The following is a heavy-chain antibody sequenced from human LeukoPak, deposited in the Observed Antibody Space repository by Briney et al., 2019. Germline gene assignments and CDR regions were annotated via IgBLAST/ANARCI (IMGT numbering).Heavy chain of an antibody. V-gene: IGHV4-30-2*01. CDR1: GGSISSGGYS. J-gene: IGHJ3*02. CDR2: IYHSGST. CDR3: ARARRYYYGSGSYYRNPNDAFDI. Sequence: SQTLSLTCAVSGGSISSGGYSWSWIRQPPGKGLEWIGYIYHSGSTNYNPSLKSRVTISVDTSKNQFSLKLSSVTAADTAVYYCARARRYYYGSGSYYRNPNDAFDIWGQGTMVTVSS. D-gene: IGHD3-10*01.